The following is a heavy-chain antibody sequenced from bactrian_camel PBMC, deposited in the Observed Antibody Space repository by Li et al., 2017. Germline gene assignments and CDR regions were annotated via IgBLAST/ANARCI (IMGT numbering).Heavy chain of an antibody. CDR2: IDSNGDT. J-gene: IGHJ4*01. CDR3: AEDRGMCLAFLKAAGYRY. Sequence: HVQLVESGGGSVQAGGSLRLTCEASSRYTSVLDCMAWFRQAPGMGREGVAVIDSNGDTTYADSVKGRFTISKDSGKNTLYLQMNNLKPEDTATYVCAEDRGMCLAFLKAAGYRYWGQGTQVT. CDR1: RYTSVLDC. V-gene: IGHV3S55*01. D-gene: IGHD1*01.